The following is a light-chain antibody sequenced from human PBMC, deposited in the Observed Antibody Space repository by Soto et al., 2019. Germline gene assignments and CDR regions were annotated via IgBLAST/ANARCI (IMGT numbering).Light chain of an antibody. CDR3: QQYGSSPQT. Sequence: DIVLTHSPGTLSLSPGEIATLSCRSSQSFSGNYLAWYQQKPGQAPRLLIYGASTRATGVSDRFRGSGSGTDFPLTISALEPEDFEVYFCQQYGSSPQTFGQGTKVDIK. CDR2: GAS. V-gene: IGKV3-20*01. J-gene: IGKJ1*01. CDR1: QSFSGNY.